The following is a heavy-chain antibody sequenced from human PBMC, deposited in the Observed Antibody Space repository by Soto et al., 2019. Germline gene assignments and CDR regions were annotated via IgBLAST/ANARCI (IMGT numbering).Heavy chain of an antibody. CDR2: IIPIFGTA. D-gene: IGHD5-18*01. CDR1: GGTFSSYA. CDR3: ARAMVTSFYYYYYGMDV. V-gene: IGHV1-69*13. J-gene: IGHJ6*02. Sequence: SVKVSCKASGGTFSSYAISWVRQAPGQGLEWMGGIIPIFGTANYAQKFQGRVTITADESTSTAYMELSSLRSEDTAVYYCARAMVTSFYYYYYGMDVWGQGTTVTVSS.